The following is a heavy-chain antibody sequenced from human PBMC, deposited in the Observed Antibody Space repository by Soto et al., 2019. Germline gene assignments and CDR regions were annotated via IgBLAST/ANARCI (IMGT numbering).Heavy chain of an antibody. J-gene: IGHJ5*02. V-gene: IGHV1-69*06. CDR3: ARDPYCSSTSCQGWFDP. Sequence: SVKVSCTDSVGTFSSYASSWVRQAPGQGLEWMGGIIPIFGTANYAQKFQGRVTITADKSTSTAYMELSSLRSEDTAVYYCARDPYCSSTSCQGWFDPWGQGTLVTVS. D-gene: IGHD2-2*01. CDR1: VGTFSSYA. CDR2: IIPIFGTA.